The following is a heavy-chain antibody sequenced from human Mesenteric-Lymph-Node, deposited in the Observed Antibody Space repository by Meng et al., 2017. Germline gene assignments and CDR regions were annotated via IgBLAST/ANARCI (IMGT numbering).Heavy chain of an antibody. V-gene: IGHV4-4*02. Sequence: QGPRPAPGPGMVKPLATPALPCTVSGGSISSDIWWSWVRQPPGKGLEWIGEVYHRGDTNYNPSLKSRVVISVDRSKNQFSLNLSSVTAADTAVYYCGRDQGRQLINHWGQGTLVTVSS. CDR1: GGSISSDIW. J-gene: IGHJ4*02. D-gene: IGHD1-1*01. CDR2: VYHRGDT. CDR3: GRDQGRQLINH.